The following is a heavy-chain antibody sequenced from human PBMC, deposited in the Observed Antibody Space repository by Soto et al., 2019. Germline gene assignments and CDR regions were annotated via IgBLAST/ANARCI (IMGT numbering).Heavy chain of an antibody. V-gene: IGHV4-31*03. D-gene: IGHD6-6*01. CDR3: ARMGEQLAYYYYYGMDV. Sequence: PSETLSLTCTVSGGSISSGGYYWSWIRQHPGKGLEWIGYIYYSGGTYYNPSLKSRVTISVDTSKNQFSLKLSSVTAADTAVYYCARMGEQLAYYYYYGMDVWGQGTTVTVSS. CDR2: IYYSGGT. CDR1: GGSISSGGYY. J-gene: IGHJ6*02.